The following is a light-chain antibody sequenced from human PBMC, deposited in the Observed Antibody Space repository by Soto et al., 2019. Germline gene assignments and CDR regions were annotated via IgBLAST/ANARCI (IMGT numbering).Light chain of an antibody. CDR3: SSYTSSSTPYV. Sequence: QSVLTQPASVSGSPGQSITISCTGTSSDVGGYNYVSWYQQHPGKAPKLMIYEVSNRPSGVSNRFSGSKSGNTASLTISGLQAEDEADYYYSSYTSSSTPYVFGTGPRSPS. V-gene: IGLV2-14*01. CDR1: SSDVGGYNY. J-gene: IGLJ1*01. CDR2: EVS.